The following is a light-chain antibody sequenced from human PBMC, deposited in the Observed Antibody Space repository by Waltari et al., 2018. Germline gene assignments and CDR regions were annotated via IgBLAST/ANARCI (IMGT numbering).Light chain of an antibody. CDR3: QQYGLSPRT. J-gene: IGKJ1*01. V-gene: IGKV3-20*01. Sequence: EIVLTQSPGTLSLSPGERATLSCRASQSISIYLAWYQQKSGQAPRLLIYGASSRATGIPDRFSGSVSGTAFTLTINRLEPEDFAVYYCQQYGLSPRTFGQGTKVDIK. CDR1: QSISIY. CDR2: GAS.